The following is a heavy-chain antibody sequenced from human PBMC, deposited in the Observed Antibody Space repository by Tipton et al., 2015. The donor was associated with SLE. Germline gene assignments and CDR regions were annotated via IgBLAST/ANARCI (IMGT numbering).Heavy chain of an antibody. CDR2: LKNKAHGGTA. CDR1: GLTSGDFA. V-gene: IGHV3-49*04. Sequence: SLRLSCTASGLTSGDFAMSWVRQAPGRGLEWVGSLKNKAHGGTANYAASVEGRFTISRDESKSIVFLQMNSLRIEDTAVYYCTLTPTLIVAGLGDSWGQGTLVTVSS. CDR3: TLTPTLIVAGLGDS. D-gene: IGHD2/OR15-2a*01. J-gene: IGHJ4*02.